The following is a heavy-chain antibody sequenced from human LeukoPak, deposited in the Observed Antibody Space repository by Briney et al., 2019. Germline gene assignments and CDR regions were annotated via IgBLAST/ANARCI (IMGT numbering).Heavy chain of an antibody. D-gene: IGHD5-24*01. Sequence: PGGSLRLSCAASGFTFNSYAMSWLRPAPGKGREGVSAISGSGGSTYYEDSVKGRFTISRDNSKNTLYLQMNSLRAEDTAVYYCAKDLETWLQLLPYFDYWGQGTLVTVSS. CDR2: ISGSGGST. J-gene: IGHJ4*02. CDR3: AKDLETWLQLLPYFDY. CDR1: GFTFNSYA. V-gene: IGHV3-23*01.